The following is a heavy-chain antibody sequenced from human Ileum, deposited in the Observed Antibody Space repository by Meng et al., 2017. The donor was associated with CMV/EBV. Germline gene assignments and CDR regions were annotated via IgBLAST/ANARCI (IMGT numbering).Heavy chain of an antibody. CDR1: GFSLSSSGFA. J-gene: IGHJ5*02. V-gene: IGHV2-5*01. CDR2: ISWNDEK. CDR3: AQSWGHDVTYANWFES. D-gene: IGHD7-27*01. Sequence: SGPTLVKPTQTLTLTCTFSGFSLSSSGFAVGWIRQPPGKALEWLAFISWNDEKRYSPSLRSRLTISKDTSKNHVVLTMTNMDPVDTATYYCAQSWGHDVTYANWFESWGQGSLVTVSS.